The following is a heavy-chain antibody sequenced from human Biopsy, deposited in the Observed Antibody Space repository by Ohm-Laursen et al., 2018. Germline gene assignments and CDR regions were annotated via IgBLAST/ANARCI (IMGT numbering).Heavy chain of an antibody. Sequence: GTLSLPCTVSGVFLNGGRYYWSRIRQTPGKGLEWIGYIYYSGSTNYNPSIKSRVTISVDTSKNQFSLRLNSVTAADTAVYYCARATNSTGWPYYYFYGMDVWGQGTTVTVSS. CDR3: ARATNSTGWPYYYFYGMDV. CDR1: GVFLNGGRYY. D-gene: IGHD2/OR15-2a*01. V-gene: IGHV4-61*01. J-gene: IGHJ6*02. CDR2: IYYSGST.